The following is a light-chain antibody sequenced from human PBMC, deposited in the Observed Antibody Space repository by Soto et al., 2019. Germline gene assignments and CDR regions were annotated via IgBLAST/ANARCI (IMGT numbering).Light chain of an antibody. CDR3: AAWDARLSTWV. Sequence: QSALTQPRSVSGSPGQSVTISCTGSSSDVGAYNYVSWYQQHPGKAPKLIIHDVNARPSGVPDRFSGSKSGNTASLIISGLQAEDAADYWCAAWDARLSTWVFGGGTKVTVL. CDR1: SSDVGAYNY. CDR2: DVN. J-gene: IGLJ3*02. V-gene: IGLV2-11*01.